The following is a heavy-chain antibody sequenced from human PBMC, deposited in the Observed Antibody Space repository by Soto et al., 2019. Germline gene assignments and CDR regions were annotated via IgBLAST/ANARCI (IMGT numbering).Heavy chain of an antibody. V-gene: IGHV1-46*01. Sequence: ASVKVSCKASGYTFTSYYIHWVRQAPGQGLEWMGIINPSGGRRSYAQKFQGRVTLTSDTSTNTVYMELSSLRFEDTAVYYCARDQPADYWGQGTLVTVSS. J-gene: IGHJ4*02. CDR3: ARDQPADY. CDR2: INPSGGRR. CDR1: GYTFTSYY.